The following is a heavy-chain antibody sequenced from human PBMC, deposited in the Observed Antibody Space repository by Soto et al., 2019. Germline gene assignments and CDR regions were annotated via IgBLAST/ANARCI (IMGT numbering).Heavy chain of an antibody. V-gene: IGHV5-51*01. D-gene: IGHD3-22*01. CDR2: IYPGDSDT. J-gene: IGHJ3*02. CDR1: GYTFTSYW. Sequence: GESLKISCKGSGYTFTSYWIGWVRQMPGKGLEWMGIIYPGDSDTRYSPSFQGQATISADKSISTAYMKWSSLKASDTAMYYCARQPNYYDSSGYYYGNAFDIWGQGAMVTVSS. CDR3: ARQPNYYDSSGYYYGNAFDI.